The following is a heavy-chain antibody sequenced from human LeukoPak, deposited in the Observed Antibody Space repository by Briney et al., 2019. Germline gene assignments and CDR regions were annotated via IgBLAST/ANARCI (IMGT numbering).Heavy chain of an antibody. CDR2: IGPSSGNT. J-gene: IGHJ6*03. CDR3: ARRVGSRVYYHYMDV. D-gene: IGHD2-15*01. V-gene: IGHV1-8*03. Sequence: ASGRVSCKASGYTFTSYDIDWVRQATGEGLEWMGWIGPSSGNTGYAQKFQGRVNITRNTPIRTASMALSSLRSEHTAVYYCARRVGSRVYYHYMDVWGKGTTVPVSS. CDR1: GYTFTSYD.